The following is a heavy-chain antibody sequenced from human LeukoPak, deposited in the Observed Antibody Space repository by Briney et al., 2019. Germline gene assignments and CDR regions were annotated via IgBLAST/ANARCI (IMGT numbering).Heavy chain of an antibody. D-gene: IGHD1-1*01. CDR1: TFSFSTYG. J-gene: IGHJ4*02. V-gene: IGHV3-30*02. Sequence: GGSLRLSCAASTFSFSTYGMHWVRQAPGKGLEWVAFIQYDGSIKLYGDSVKGRFTISRDNSKNTLYLQMNSLRAEDTAVYYCAKVPGWDYYFDYWGQGTLVTVSS. CDR2: IQYDGSIK. CDR3: AKVPGWDYYFDY.